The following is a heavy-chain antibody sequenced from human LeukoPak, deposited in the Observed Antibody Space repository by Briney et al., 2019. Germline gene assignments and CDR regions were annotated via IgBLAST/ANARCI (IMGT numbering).Heavy chain of an antibody. CDR3: TRDSDDSSGYFTDAFDI. CDR2: ISSSSSYI. J-gene: IGHJ3*02. D-gene: IGHD3-22*01. V-gene: IGHV3-21*01. Sequence: PGGSLRLSCAASGFTFSSYSMNWVRQAPGKGLEWVPSISSSSSYIYYADSVKGRFTISRDNAKNSLYLQMNSLRAEDTAVYYCTRDSDDSSGYFTDAFDIWGQGTMVTVSS. CDR1: GFTFSSYS.